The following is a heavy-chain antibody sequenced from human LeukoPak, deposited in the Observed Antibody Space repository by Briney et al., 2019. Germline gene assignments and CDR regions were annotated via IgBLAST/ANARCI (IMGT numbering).Heavy chain of an antibody. D-gene: IGHD6-13*01. Sequence: ASAKVSCKASGGTFSSYAISWVRQAPGQGLEWMGRIIPILGIANYAQKFQGRVTITADKSTSTAYMELSSLRSEDTAVYYCARDRFSSSWYALNYYYYGMDVWGQGTTVTVSS. V-gene: IGHV1-69*04. J-gene: IGHJ6*02. CDR2: IIPILGIA. CDR3: ARDRFSSSWYALNYYYYGMDV. CDR1: GGTFSSYA.